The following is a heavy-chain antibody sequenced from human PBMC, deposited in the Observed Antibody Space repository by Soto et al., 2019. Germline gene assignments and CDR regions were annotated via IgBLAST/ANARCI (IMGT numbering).Heavy chain of an antibody. J-gene: IGHJ3*02. V-gene: IGHV1-69*13. CDR1: GCTFSSYA. CDR3: ARDIKDGSGSYAFDI. CDR2: IIPIFGTA. Sequence: ASVKVSCKASGCTFSSYAIRWVRQAPGQGLEWMGGIIPIFGTANYAQKFQGRVTITADESTSTAYMELSSLRSEDADVYDCARDIKDGSGSYAFDIWGQGTMVTVSS. D-gene: IGHD3-10*01.